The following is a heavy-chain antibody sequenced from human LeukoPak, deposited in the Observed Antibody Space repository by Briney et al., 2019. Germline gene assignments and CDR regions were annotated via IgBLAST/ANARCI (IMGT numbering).Heavy chain of an antibody. J-gene: IGHJ4*02. D-gene: IGHD4-17*01. V-gene: IGHV4-34*01. CDR1: GGSFSGYY. CDR3: ARAPTQTTVTPIDY. CDR2: NNHSGST. Sequence: PSETLSLTCAVYGGSFSGYYWSWIRQPPGKGLEWIGENNHSGSTNYNPSLKSRVTISVDTSKNQFSLKLSSVTAADTAVYYCARAPTQTTVTPIDYWGQGTLVTVSS.